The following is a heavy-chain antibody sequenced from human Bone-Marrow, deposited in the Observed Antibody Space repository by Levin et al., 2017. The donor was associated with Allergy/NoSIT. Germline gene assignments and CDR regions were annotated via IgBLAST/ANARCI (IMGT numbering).Heavy chain of an antibody. CDR2: IYYSGST. CDR3: AREFGDYLYYFDY. V-gene: IGHV4-30-4*01. Sequence: SQTLSLTCTVSGGSISSGDYYWSWIRQPPGKGLEWIGYIYYSGSTYYNPSLKSRVTISVDTSKNQFSLKLSSVTAADTAVYYCAREFGDYLYYFDYWGQGTLVTVSS. CDR1: GGSISSGDYY. D-gene: IGHD4-17*01. J-gene: IGHJ4*02.